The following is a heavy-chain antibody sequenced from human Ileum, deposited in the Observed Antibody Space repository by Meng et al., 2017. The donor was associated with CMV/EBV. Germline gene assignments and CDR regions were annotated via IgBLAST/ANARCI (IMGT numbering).Heavy chain of an antibody. CDR3: ARDKSGAMDV. CDR1: GFTINYYW. V-gene: IGHV3-7*01. J-gene: IGHJ6*02. CDR2: INEDESEK. Sequence: GGSLRLSCAASGFTINYYWMSWARQAPGKGLEWVATINEDESEKHYVNSVKGRITISRDNAKNSLHLQMNSLRVEDTAVYYCARDKSGAMDVWGQGTPVTVYS.